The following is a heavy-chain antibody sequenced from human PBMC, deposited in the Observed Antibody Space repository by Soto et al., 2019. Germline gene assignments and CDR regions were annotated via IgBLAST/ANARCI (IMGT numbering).Heavy chain of an antibody. Sequence: QVQLVESGGGVVQPGRSLRLSCAASGFTFSTFAMHWVRQALGKGLEWVALISNDGITKYYAESVKGRFTISRDNSKNTLYLEMDSLRTEDTAVYYAYSSGWWGQGTRVTVSS. D-gene: IGHD6-19*01. CDR2: ISNDGITK. V-gene: IGHV3-30*03. CDR3: YSSGW. CDR1: GFTFSTFA. J-gene: IGHJ4*02.